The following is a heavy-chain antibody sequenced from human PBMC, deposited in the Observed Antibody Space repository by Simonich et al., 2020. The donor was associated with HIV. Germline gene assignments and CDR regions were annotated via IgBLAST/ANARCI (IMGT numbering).Heavy chain of an antibody. D-gene: IGHD2-2*01. Sequence: QVQLQQWGAGLLKHSETLSLTCAVYGGSFSGYYWRWIRQPPGKGLEWIGEINHSGSTNYNPSLKSRVTISVDTSKNQFSLKLSSVTAADTAVYYCARGFYQRLYYFDYWGQGTLVTVSS. CDR2: INHSGST. V-gene: IGHV4-34*01. CDR3: ARGFYQRLYYFDY. CDR1: GGSFSGYY. J-gene: IGHJ4*02.